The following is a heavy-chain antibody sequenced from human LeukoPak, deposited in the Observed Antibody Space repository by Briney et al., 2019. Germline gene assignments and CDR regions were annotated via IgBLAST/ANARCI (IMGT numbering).Heavy chain of an antibody. CDR3: ARGYCSSTSCKPYYFDY. V-gene: IGHV3-21*01. D-gene: IGHD2-2*01. J-gene: IGHJ4*02. CDR2: ISVSSRNI. Sequence: PGRSLRLSCAASGFTFSSNSMNWVRQAPGKGLEWVSSISVSSRNIYYAHSLKRRFTITRDNAKNLLYLKMNGLRAEDTAVYDCARGYCSSTSCKPYYFDYWGQGTLVTVSS. CDR1: GFTFSSNS.